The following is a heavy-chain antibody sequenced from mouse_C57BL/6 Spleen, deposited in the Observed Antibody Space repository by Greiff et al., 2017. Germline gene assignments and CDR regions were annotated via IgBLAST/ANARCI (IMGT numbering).Heavy chain of an antibody. J-gene: IGHJ1*03. D-gene: IGHD1-1*01. CDR1: GFNIKDYY. Sequence: EVQGVESGAELVRPGASVKLSCTASGFNIKDYYMHWVKQRPEQGLEWIGRIDPEDGDTEYAPKFQGKATMTADTSSNTAYLQLSSLTSEDTAVYYCTQFITTVPDWYFDVWGTGTTVTVSS. V-gene: IGHV14-1*01. CDR2: IDPEDGDT. CDR3: TQFITTVPDWYFDV.